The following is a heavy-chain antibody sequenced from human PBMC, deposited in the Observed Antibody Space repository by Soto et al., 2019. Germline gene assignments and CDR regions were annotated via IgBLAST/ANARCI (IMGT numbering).Heavy chain of an antibody. J-gene: IGHJ3*02. CDR2: ISYDGSNK. D-gene: IGHD1-26*01. V-gene: IGHV3-30*18. Sequence: GGSLRLACAASGFTFSSYGMHWVRQAPGKGLEWVAVISYDGSNKYYADSVKGRFTISRDNSKNTLYLQMNSLRAEDTAVYYCAKSLVGATGDAFDIWGQGTMVTVSS. CDR3: AKSLVGATGDAFDI. CDR1: GFTFSSYG.